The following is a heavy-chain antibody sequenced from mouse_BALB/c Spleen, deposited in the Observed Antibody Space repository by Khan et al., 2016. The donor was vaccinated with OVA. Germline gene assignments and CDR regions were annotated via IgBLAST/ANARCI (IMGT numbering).Heavy chain of an antibody. CDR3: ATSECYGYYVDY. CDR2: ISSDSNTI. J-gene: IGHJ2*01. Sequence: EVELVESGGGLVQSGGSRKLSCAASGFTFTSYGMHWIRQAPEKGLEWVAYISSDSNTIYYADTVKGRFTRTRDKPKNTPLLQMTSLRSGDTAMYFCATSECYGYYVDYWGQVTTLTVSS. CDR1: GFTFTSYG. D-gene: IGHD1-1*01. V-gene: IGHV5-17*02.